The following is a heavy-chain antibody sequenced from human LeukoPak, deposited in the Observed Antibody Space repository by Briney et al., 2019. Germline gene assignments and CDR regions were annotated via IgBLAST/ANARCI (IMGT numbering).Heavy chain of an antibody. D-gene: IGHD3-3*01. CDR1: GGSFSSYY. J-gene: IGHJ5*02. CDR3: ARHLRKNYNFWSGYLNWFDP. V-gene: IGHV4-39*01. Sequence: PSETLSLTCAVYGGSFSSYYWGWIRQPPGKGLEWIGSIDYSGSTYHNPSLKSRVTISVDTSKNQFSLKVSSVTAADTAVYYCARHLRKNYNFWSGYLNWFDPWGQGTLVTVSS. CDR2: IDYSGST.